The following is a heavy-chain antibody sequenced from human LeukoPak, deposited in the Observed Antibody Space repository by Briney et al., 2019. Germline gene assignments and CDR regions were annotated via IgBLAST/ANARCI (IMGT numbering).Heavy chain of an antibody. CDR2: IYYSGSA. Sequence: SQTLSLTCTVSGGSISGFYWGWIRQPPGKGLEWIGFIYYSGSANYNPSLKSRVTMSVDTSKNQFSLKLSSVTAADTAFYYCARDRDSSGWFDYWGQGTLVTVSS. J-gene: IGHJ4*02. CDR3: ARDRDSSGWFDY. D-gene: IGHD6-19*01. V-gene: IGHV4-59*01. CDR1: GGSISGFY.